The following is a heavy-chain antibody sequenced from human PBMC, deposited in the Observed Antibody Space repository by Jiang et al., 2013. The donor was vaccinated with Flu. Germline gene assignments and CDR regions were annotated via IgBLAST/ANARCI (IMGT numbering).Heavy chain of an antibody. CDR1: GFTFGNYG. Sequence: SLRLSCAVSGFTFGNYGVHWVRQAPGMGLQWVAVISYDGKNKNYADSVRGRFTISRDNSKDTMYLQMNSLRVEDTAVYYCARDLRDFVVSNIMDVWGQGTTVTVSS. D-gene: IGHD2-15*01. CDR3: ARDLRDFVVSNIMDV. J-gene: IGHJ6*02. V-gene: IGHV3-30*04. CDR2: ISYDGKNK.